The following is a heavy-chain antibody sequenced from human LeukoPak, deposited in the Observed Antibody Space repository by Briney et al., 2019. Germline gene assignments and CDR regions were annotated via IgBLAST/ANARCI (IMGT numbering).Heavy chain of an antibody. D-gene: IGHD5-12*01. CDR1: GFTFGDYA. CDR2: IRSKAYGGTT. J-gene: IGHJ6*03. V-gene: IGHV3-49*03. Sequence: GGSLRLPCTASGFTFGDYAMSWFRQAPGKGLEWVGFIRSKAYGGTTEYAASVKGRFTISRDDSKSIAYLQMNSLKIEDTAVYYCTRDRVDIVATTIYYYYYMDVWGKGTTVTVSS. CDR3: TRDRVDIVATTIYYYYYMDV.